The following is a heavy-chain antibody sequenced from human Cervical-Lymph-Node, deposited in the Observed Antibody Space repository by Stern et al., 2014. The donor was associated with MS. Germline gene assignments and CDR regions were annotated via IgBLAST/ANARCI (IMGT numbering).Heavy chain of an antibody. Sequence: QLQLQESGPGLVKPSQTLSLTCTVSGDSISSGDYYWSWIRPTPGKGLEWIGFIFYTGSTYYNPSLKSRLTISVDTSKNTFSLNLSSVTAADTAVYYCARGRSIFDSWGQGTLVAVSS. D-gene: IGHD6-6*01. CDR3: ARGRSIFDS. CDR1: GDSISSGDYY. V-gene: IGHV4-30-4*01. J-gene: IGHJ4*02. CDR2: IFYTGST.